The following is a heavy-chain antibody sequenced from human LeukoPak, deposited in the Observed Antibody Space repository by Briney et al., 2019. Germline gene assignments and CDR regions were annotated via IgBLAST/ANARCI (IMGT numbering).Heavy chain of an antibody. D-gene: IGHD3-16*02. CDR1: GGSISTSSYY. V-gene: IGHV4-39*01. CDR3: ASMYYDYVWGSYRLTYFDY. J-gene: IGHJ4*02. CDR2: IFYSGST. Sequence: SETLSLTCTVSGGSISTSSYYWGWVRQPPGKGLEWIGNIFYSGSTYYSPSLKSRVTISLDTSKNQFSLKLSSVTAADTAVYYCASMYYDYVWGSYRLTYFDYWGQGTLVTVSS.